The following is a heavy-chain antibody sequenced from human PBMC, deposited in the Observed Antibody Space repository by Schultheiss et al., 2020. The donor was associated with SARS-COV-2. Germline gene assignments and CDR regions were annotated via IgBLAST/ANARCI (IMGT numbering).Heavy chain of an antibody. Sequence: GGSLILSCAASGFTFNTYSINWVRQAPGKGLEWVAVISYDGSNKYYADSVKGRFTISRDNSKNTLYLQMNSLRPEDTAVYYCARDLSGSGYFYWGQGTLVTVSS. D-gene: IGHD3-22*01. CDR1: GFTFNTYS. CDR3: ARDLSGSGYFY. CDR2: ISYDGSNK. J-gene: IGHJ4*02. V-gene: IGHV3-30*03.